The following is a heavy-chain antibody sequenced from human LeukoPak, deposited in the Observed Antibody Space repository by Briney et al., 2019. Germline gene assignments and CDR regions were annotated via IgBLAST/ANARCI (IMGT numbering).Heavy chain of an antibody. CDR3: ARDPRGGTLDY. CDR1: GFTFSTHW. J-gene: IGHJ4*02. CDR2: INSDGSTT. Sequence: PGGSLRLSCAASGFTFSTHWMHWVRQATGKALVCVSRINSDGSTTNYADSVKGRFTISRDNAKNTLYLQMNSLRAEDTAVYYCARDPRGGTLDYWGQGTLVTVSS. V-gene: IGHV3-74*01. D-gene: IGHD3-10*01.